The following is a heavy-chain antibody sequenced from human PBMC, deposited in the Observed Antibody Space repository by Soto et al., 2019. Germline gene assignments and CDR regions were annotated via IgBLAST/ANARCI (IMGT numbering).Heavy chain of an antibody. V-gene: IGHV3-74*01. CDR2: INSDGSST. Sequence: EVQLVESGGGLVQPGGSLRLSCAASGFTFSSYWVHWVRQAPGKGLVWVSRINSDGSSTSYADSVKGRFTISRDNAKNTLYLQMNSLRVEDTAVYYCASELPAVRFDPWGQGTLVTVSS. CDR3: ASELPAVRFDP. J-gene: IGHJ5*02. D-gene: IGHD2-15*01. CDR1: GFTFSSYW.